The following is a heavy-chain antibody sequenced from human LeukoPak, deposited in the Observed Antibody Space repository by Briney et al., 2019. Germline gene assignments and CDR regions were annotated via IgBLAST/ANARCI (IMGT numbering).Heavy chain of an antibody. CDR3: ARGLVPGGLYVDF. V-gene: IGHV3-48*04. J-gene: IGHJ4*02. CDR2: ISSSGGTI. CDR1: GFTFSSYS. Sequence: GGSLRLSCAASGFTFSSYSMNWVRQAPGKGLEWVSYISSSGGTIYYADSVKGRFTISRDNAKNSLYLQMDSLRAEDTAVYYCARGLVPGGLYVDFWGQGTLVTVSS. D-gene: IGHD2-2*02.